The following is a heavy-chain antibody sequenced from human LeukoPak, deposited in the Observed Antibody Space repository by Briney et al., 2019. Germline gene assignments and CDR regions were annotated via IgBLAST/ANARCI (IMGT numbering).Heavy chain of an antibody. J-gene: IGHJ6*02. Sequence: GGSLRLSCAASGFTFSSYAMHWVRQAPGKGLEWVAVISFDGSDKYYADSVKGRFTISRDNSKNTLYVQMNSLRVGDTAVYYCARVLDSSGYYLTYYYYGMDVWGQGTTVTVSS. CDR3: ARVLDSSGYYLTYYYYGMDV. V-gene: IGHV3-30*04. D-gene: IGHD3-22*01. CDR1: GFTFSSYA. CDR2: ISFDGSDK.